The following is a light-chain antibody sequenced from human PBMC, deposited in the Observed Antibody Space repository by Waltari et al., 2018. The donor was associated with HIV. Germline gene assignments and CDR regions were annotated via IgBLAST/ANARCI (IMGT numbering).Light chain of an antibody. CDR1: YPTLGSIL. J-gene: IGLJ3*02. V-gene: IGLV1-47*01. CDR2: KNN. CDR3: ASWDDNLNSCV. Sequence: QSVSPYPPSASGTPWHRVTISCSGTYPTLGSILMYWYQDLPGPAPKLLIYKNNQRSSGVPDRFSGSKSDTSASLAISGLRSEDEADYYCASWDDNLNSCVFGGGTKLTVL.